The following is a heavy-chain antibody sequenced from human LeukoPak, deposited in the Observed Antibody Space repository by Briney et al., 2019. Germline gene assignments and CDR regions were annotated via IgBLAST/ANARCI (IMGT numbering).Heavy chain of an antibody. V-gene: IGHV1-8*03. CDR1: GGTFSSYD. CDR3: ARVSTYYDFWSGYYTLYYFDY. J-gene: IGHJ4*02. D-gene: IGHD3-3*01. CDR2: MNPNSGNT. Sequence: WASVKVSCKASGGTFSSYDINWVRQATGQGLEWMGWMNPNSGNTGYAQKFQGRVTITRNTSISTAYMELSSLRSEDTAVYYCARVSTYYDFWSGYYTLYYFDYWGQGTLVTVSS.